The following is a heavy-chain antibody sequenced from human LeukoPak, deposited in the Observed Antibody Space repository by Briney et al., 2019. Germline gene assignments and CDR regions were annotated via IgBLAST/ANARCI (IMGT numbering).Heavy chain of an antibody. V-gene: IGHV3-30-3*01. J-gene: IGHJ6*02. CDR3: ARKLPGVDPYGMDV. Sequence: GGSLRLSCAASGFTFSSYAMHWVRQAPGKGLEWVAVISYDGSNKYYADSVKGRLTISRDNSKNTLYLQMNSLRAEDTAVYYCARKLPGVDPYGMDVWGQGTMVTVSS. CDR2: ISYDGSNK. CDR1: GFTFSSYA. D-gene: IGHD4-23*01.